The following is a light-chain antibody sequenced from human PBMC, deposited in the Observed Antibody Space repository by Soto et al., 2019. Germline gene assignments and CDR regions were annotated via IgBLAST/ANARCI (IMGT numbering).Light chain of an antibody. J-gene: IGKJ2*01. CDR1: QDISNY. CDR3: QQYDNLPPYT. Sequence: DIQMTQSPSSLSASVGDRVTITCQASQDISNYLNWYQQKPGKAPKLLIYDASNLETGVPSRFSGSGSGTDFTFTISSLQPEYIATYYCQQYDNLPPYTFDQATKLEIK. CDR2: DAS. V-gene: IGKV1-33*01.